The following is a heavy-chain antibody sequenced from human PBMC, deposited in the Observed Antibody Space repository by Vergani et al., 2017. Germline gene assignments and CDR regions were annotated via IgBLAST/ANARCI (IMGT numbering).Heavy chain of an antibody. CDR2: ITYSGST. Sequence: QVQLQESGPGLVKPSETLSLTCSVSGGSVSSGSYYWSWLRQPPGKGLEWSGYITYSGSTNYNPTLKSQVTIAVDTSKNQFSLKLSSVTAADMAVYYCAREVHYYDSSGFGFDYWGQGTLVTVSS. CDR3: AREVHYYDSSGFGFDY. V-gene: IGHV4-61*01. J-gene: IGHJ4*02. CDR1: GGSVSSGSYY. D-gene: IGHD3-22*01.